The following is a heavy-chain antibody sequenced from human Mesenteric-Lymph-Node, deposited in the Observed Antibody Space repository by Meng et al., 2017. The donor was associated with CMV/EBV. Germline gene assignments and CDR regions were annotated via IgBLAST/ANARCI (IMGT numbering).Heavy chain of an antibody. J-gene: IGHJ6*02. CDR3: ARISGEAVLPAAIDPYYHYYGMDV. V-gene: IGHV3-7*01. D-gene: IGHD2-2*01. CDR2: IKQDGSDE. CDR1: GFTLSNHW. Sequence: GESLKISCEASGFTLSNHWMSWVRQAPGKGLEWVANIKQDGSDEYYVDSVKGRFTISRDNAKNSLYLQMNSLRAEDTAIYYCARISGEAVLPAAIDPYYHYYGMDVWGQGTTVTVSS.